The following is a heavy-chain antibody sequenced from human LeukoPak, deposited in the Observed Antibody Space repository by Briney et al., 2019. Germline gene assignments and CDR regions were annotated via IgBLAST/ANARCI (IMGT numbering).Heavy chain of an antibody. CDR2: IQYDGNKR. CDR1: TFTFSSYG. D-gene: IGHD6-19*01. Sequence: PGGSLRLSCAASTFTFSSYGMHWVRQAPGKGLEWVAFIQYDGNKRYYADSVKGRFTISRDNSKNTLYLQMNSLRPEDTAIYYCANTMYSSAWSPFDYWGRGTLVTVSP. V-gene: IGHV3-30*02. J-gene: IGHJ4*02. CDR3: ANTMYSSAWSPFDY.